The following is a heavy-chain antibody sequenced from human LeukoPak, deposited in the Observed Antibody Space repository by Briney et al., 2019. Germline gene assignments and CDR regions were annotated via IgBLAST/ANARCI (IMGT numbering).Heavy chain of an antibody. Sequence: PGGSLRLSCAASGFTFSSYAMSWVRQAPGKGLEWVSAISGSGGSTYYADSVKGRFTISRDNSKNTLYLQMNSLRAEDTAVYYCAKDGRYFDWSNWFDPWGQGTLVTVSS. CDR3: AKDGRYFDWSNWFDP. J-gene: IGHJ5*02. CDR2: ISGSGGST. D-gene: IGHD3-9*01. CDR1: GFTFSSYA. V-gene: IGHV3-23*01.